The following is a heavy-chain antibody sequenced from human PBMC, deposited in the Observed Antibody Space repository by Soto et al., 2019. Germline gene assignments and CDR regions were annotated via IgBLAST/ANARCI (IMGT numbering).Heavy chain of an antibody. J-gene: IGHJ6*03. D-gene: IGHD3-3*01. Sequence: SETLSLTCTVSGGSISSSSYYWGWIRQPPGKGLEWIGSIYYSGSTYYNPSLKSRVTISVDTSKNQFSLKLSSVTAADTAVYYCARRYIITIFGVVTPYYMDVWGKGTTVTVSS. V-gene: IGHV4-39*01. CDR1: GGSISSSSYY. CDR3: ARRYIITIFGVVTPYYMDV. CDR2: IYYSGST.